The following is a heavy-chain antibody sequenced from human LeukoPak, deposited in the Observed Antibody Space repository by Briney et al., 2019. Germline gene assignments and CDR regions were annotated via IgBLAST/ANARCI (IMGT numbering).Heavy chain of an antibody. CDR1: GYTLTELS. CDR3: TTGAPTVTAYEFDY. Sequence: ASVKASCKVSGYTLTELSMHWVRQAPGKGLEWMGGFDPEDGETIYAQKFQGRVTMTEDTSTDTAYMELSSLRSEDTAVYYCTTGAPTVTAYEFDYWGQGTLVTVSS. V-gene: IGHV1-24*01. CDR2: FDPEDGET. J-gene: IGHJ4*02. D-gene: IGHD4-11*01.